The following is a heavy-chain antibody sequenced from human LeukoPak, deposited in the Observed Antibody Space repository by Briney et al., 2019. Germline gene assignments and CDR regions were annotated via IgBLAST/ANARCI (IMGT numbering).Heavy chain of an antibody. CDR2: INPNSGGT. V-gene: IGHV1-2*06. CDR3: ARDRAYYYDSSGYYYPYDY. Sequence: ASVKVSCKASGYTFTGYYMHWVRQAPGLGLEWMGRINPNSGGTNYAQKFQGRVTMTRDTSISTAYMELSRLRSDDTAVYYCARDRAYYYDSSGYYYPYDYWGQGTLVTVSS. J-gene: IGHJ4*02. CDR1: GYTFTGYY. D-gene: IGHD3-22*01.